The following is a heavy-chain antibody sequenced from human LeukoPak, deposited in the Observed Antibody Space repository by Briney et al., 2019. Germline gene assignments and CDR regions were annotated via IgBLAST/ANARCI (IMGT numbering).Heavy chain of an antibody. V-gene: IGHV3-66*01. J-gene: IGHJ4*02. CDR2: IYSGGST. CDR1: GFTVSSNY. CDR3: ASMDYDFWSGYYNY. Sequence: GGSLRLSCAASGFTVSSNYMSWVRQAPGKGLEWVSVIYSGGSTYYADSVKGRFTISRDNSKNTLYLQMNSLRAEDTAVYYCASMDYDFWSGYYNYWGQGTLVTVSS. D-gene: IGHD3-3*01.